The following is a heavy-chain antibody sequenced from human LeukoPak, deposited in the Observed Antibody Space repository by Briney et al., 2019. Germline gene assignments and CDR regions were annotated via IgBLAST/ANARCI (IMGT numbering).Heavy chain of an antibody. D-gene: IGHD2-2*01. J-gene: IGHJ6*03. Sequence: GESLKISCKGSGYSFTSYWIGWVRQMPGKGLEWMGIIYPGDSDTRYSPSFQGQVTISADKSISTAYLQWSSLKASDTAMYYCARRTISTSPYYYYYMDVWGKGTTVTVSS. V-gene: IGHV5-51*01. CDR1: GYSFTSYW. CDR2: IYPGDSDT. CDR3: ARRTISTSPYYYYYMDV.